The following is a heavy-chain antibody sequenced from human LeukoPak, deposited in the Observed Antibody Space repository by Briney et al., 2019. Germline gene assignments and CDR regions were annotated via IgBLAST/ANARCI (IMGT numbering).Heavy chain of an antibody. Sequence: PGGSLRLSCAASGFTFSSYGMHWVRQAPGKGLEWVAYIQYDGSNQQYADSVKGRFIISRDRSKNIPYLQMNSLRAEDTAVYYCTRDRAYGALDYWGQGTLVTVSS. J-gene: IGHJ4*02. V-gene: IGHV3-30*02. CDR2: IQYDGSNQ. CDR3: TRDRAYGALDY. CDR1: GFTFSSYG. D-gene: IGHD4/OR15-4a*01.